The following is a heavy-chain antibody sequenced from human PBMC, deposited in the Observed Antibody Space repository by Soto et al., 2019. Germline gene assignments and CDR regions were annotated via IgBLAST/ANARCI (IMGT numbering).Heavy chain of an antibody. CDR2: ISYDGNNK. Sequence: SLRLSCAASGFTFSSYAMHWVHQAPGKGLEWVALISYDGNNKYYADSVKGRFTISRDNSKNTLYLQMNSLRTEDTAVYYCGRCSSTSCHLGADYWGQGTLVTVSS. D-gene: IGHD2-2*01. CDR3: GRCSSTSCHLGADY. J-gene: IGHJ4*02. V-gene: IGHV3-30-3*01. CDR1: GFTFSSYA.